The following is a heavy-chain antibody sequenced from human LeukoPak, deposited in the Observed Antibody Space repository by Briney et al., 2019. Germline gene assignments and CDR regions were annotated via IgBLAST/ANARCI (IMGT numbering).Heavy chain of an antibody. CDR1: GFTFSPFW. D-gene: IGHD1-1*01. CDR3: ARDPRTVRI. CDR2: IGLDGGNT. J-gene: IGHJ4*02. V-gene: IGHV3-74*01. Sequence: AGGSLRLSCATSGFTFSPFWIHWVRQGPGKGLEWVSRIGLDGGNTNYADSVKGRFTISRDNAKNLLYLQMDSLRVEDTAIYYCARDPRTVRIWGQGTLVTVSS.